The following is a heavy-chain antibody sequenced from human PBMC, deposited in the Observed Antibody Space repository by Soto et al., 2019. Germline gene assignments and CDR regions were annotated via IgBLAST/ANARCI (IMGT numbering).Heavy chain of an antibody. J-gene: IGHJ4*02. V-gene: IGHV3-30*18. CDR3: VKDPGQQWLPNYFDS. CDR2: ISYDGSKN. D-gene: IGHD6-19*01. Sequence: QVQLVESGGGVVQPGSSLRLSCAASGFTFSSFGMHWVRKAPGKGLEWVSIISYDGSKNHHADFVRGRFTISRDNSKNTLYLQMNSLGPEDTAVYYCVKDPGQQWLPNYFDSWGQGTLVTVSS. CDR1: GFTFSSFG.